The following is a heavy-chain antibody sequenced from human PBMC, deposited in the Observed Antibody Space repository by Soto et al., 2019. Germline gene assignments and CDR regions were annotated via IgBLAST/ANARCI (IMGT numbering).Heavy chain of an antibody. CDR3: ARLDSSGYHLVDY. J-gene: IGHJ4*02. D-gene: IGHD3-22*01. V-gene: IGHV5-51*01. CDR2: IYPGDSET. CDR1: GYSFTSYW. Sequence: PGESLKISCKGSGYSFTSYWIGWVRQMLGKGLEWMGTIYPGDSETTYSPSFQGQVTISADKSIRTAHLQWTSLKASDTAMYYCARLDSSGYHLVDYWGQGTLVTVSS.